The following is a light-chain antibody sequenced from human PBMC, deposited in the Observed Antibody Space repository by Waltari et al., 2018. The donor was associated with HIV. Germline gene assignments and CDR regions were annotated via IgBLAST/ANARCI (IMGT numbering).Light chain of an antibody. CDR2: DNS. CDR1: SSNIGNDY. CDR3: GTWDRTLGGGV. V-gene: IGLV1-51*01. Sequence: QSVLTQPPSVSAAPGQKVTISCSRSSSNIGNDYVSWYQHVPGAAPRLPIYDNSKRPSGIPDRFSGSESGTSATLAITGLQTGDEADYYCGTWDRTLGGGVFGGGTKLTVL. J-gene: IGLJ3*02.